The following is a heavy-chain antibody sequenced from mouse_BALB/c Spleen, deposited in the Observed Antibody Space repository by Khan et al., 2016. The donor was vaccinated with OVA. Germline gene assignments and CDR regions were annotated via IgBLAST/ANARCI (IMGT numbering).Heavy chain of an antibody. J-gene: IGHJ4*01. D-gene: IGHD2-14*01. Sequence: QVQLKESGPGLVAPSQSLSITCTVSGFSLSRYNLHWVRQPPGKGLEWLGMIWGGGGTDYNSTLKSRLNISKDNSKSQVLVKMNSLQTDDTAMYYCARAYYRYDGYYAMDYWGQGTSVTVSS. CDR2: IWGGGGT. V-gene: IGHV2-6-4*01. CDR3: ARAYYRYDGYYAMDY. CDR1: GFSLSRYN.